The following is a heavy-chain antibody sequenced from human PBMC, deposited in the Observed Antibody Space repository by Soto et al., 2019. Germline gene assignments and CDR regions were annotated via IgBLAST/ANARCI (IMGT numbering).Heavy chain of an antibody. J-gene: IGHJ4*02. CDR1: GFTFSSYA. D-gene: IGHD5-12*01. CDR3: ANQNIVSTIRYFEK. V-gene: IGHV3-23*01. CDR2: VGDSGTPT. Sequence: EVQLLESGGGLVQPGGSLRLSCTASGFTFSSYAMSWVRQAPGKGLEWVSGVGDSGTPTYYADSVKGRFAISRDNAKNTLYLQLNSLRAEDTAVYYCANQNIVSTIRYFEKWGQGTLVTVSS.